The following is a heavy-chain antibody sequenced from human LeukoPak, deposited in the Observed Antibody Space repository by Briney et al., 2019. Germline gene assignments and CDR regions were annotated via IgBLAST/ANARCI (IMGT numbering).Heavy chain of an antibody. Sequence: GSLRLSCAASGFTFSSYWMNWVRQAPGKGLVWVSRIASDGSSTTYADSVKGRFSISRDNAKNTLYLRMNSLRVEDTAVYYCARDSVVTIFGVGYYYYGMDVWGQGTTVTVSS. CDR2: IASDGSST. J-gene: IGHJ6*02. CDR1: GFTFSSYW. V-gene: IGHV3-74*01. D-gene: IGHD3-3*01. CDR3: ARDSVVTIFGVGYYYYGMDV.